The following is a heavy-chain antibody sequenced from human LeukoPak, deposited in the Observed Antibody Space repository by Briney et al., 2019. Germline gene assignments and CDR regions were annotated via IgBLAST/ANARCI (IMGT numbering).Heavy chain of an antibody. CDR3: AKDGGNYCDY. CDR1: GFTFSSYW. V-gene: IGHV3-30*02. J-gene: IGHJ4*02. CDR2: IRNDGSDK. D-gene: IGHD3-3*01. Sequence: PGGSLRLSCAASGFTFSSYWMHWVRQAPGKGLEWVAFIRNDGSDKYYADSVKGRFTISRDNSQNTLYVQMNSLRNEDTAVYYCAKDGGNYCDYWGQGTLVTVSS.